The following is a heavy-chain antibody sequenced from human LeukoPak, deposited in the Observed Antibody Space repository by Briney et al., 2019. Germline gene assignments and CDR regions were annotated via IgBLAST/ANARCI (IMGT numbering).Heavy chain of an antibody. CDR2: INPSGGST. V-gene: IGHV1-46*01. D-gene: IGHD5-24*01. J-gene: IGHJ1*01. Sequence: GASVTVSCTASGYTFTSYYMHWVRQAPGQGLEWMGIINPSGGSTSYAQKFQGRVTMTRDTSTSTVYMELSSLRSEDMAVYYCARVRRDGYPYGDFQHWGQGTLVTVSS. CDR3: ARVRRDGYPYGDFQH. CDR1: GYTFTSYY.